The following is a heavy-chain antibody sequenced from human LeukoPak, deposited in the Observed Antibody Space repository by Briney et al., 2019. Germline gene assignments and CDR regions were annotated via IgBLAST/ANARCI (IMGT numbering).Heavy chain of an antibody. CDR3: ASPPLSSAMYYAH. D-gene: IGHD1-26*01. J-gene: IGHJ4*02. Sequence: ASVKVSCKASGYNFSGHYMHWVRQAPGQGLEWMGWIKPSNGDTKYAQNFQGRVTMTRDTSISTAYTELSSLRSDDPAVYYCASPPLSSAMYYAHWGQGTLVTVSS. CDR2: IKPSNGDT. CDR1: GYNFSGHY. V-gene: IGHV1-2*02.